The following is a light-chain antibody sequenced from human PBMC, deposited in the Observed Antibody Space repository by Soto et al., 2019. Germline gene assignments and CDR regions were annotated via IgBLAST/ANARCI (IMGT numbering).Light chain of an antibody. Sequence: DIQMTQSPSTLSGSVGDRVTITCRASQTISSWLAWYQQTQGKAPKILIYKASTLKSGVPSRFRGSGSGTEFTLPISSLQPDDFETYYCQHYNSYSEAFGQGTKVDIK. CDR1: QTISSW. CDR2: KAS. V-gene: IGKV1-5*03. CDR3: QHYNSYSEA. J-gene: IGKJ1*01.